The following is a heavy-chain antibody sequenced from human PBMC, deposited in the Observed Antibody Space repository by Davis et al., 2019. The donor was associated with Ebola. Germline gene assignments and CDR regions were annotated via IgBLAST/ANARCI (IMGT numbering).Heavy chain of an antibody. CDR2: LYMSGST. CDR3: ARGVMTTVITDAFDI. D-gene: IGHD4-23*01. J-gene: IGHJ3*02. V-gene: IGHV3-53*01. Sequence: GESLNISCAASGLTVSSNYLTWVRQAPGKGLEWVSTLYMSGSTYYADSVRGRFTITRDTSKNTLYLQMSSLRAEDTAVYYCARGVMTTVITDAFDIWGQGTMVTVSS. CDR1: GLTVSSNY.